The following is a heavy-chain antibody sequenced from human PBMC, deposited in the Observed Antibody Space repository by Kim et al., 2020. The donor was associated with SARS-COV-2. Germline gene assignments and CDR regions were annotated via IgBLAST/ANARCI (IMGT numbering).Heavy chain of an antibody. CDR3: ARSPFRGATNWFDP. J-gene: IGHJ5*02. Sequence: SETLSLTCTVSGGSISSSSYYWGWIRQPPGKGLEWIGSIYYSGSTYYNPSLKSRVTISVDTSKNQFSLKLSSVTAADTAVYYCARSPFRGATNWFDPWGQGTLVTVSS. V-gene: IGHV4-39*01. CDR1: GGSISSSSYY. D-gene: IGHD3-10*01. CDR2: IYYSGST.